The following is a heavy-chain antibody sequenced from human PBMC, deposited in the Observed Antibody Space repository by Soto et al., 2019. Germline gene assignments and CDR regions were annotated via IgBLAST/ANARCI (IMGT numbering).Heavy chain of an antibody. CDR1: GFTFSSYG. V-gene: IGHV3-33*01. D-gene: IGHD6-6*01. CDR3: ARGIASPRGAFDI. CDR2: IWYDGSNK. J-gene: IGHJ3*02. Sequence: QVQLVESGGGVVQPGRSLRLSCAASGFTFSSYGMHWVRQAPGKGLEWVAVIWYDGSNKYYADSVKGRFTISRDNSKNTLYLQMNSLRAEDTAVYYCARGIASPRGAFDIWGQGTMVTVSS.